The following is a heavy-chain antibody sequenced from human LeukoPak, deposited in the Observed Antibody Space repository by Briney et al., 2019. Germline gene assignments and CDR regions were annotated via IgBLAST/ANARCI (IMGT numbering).Heavy chain of an antibody. D-gene: IGHD3-22*01. CDR3: ATDLGSIVPEKTYYDSSGYPS. V-gene: IGHV1-24*01. Sequence: ASVKVSCKVSGYTLTELSMHWVRRAPGKGLEWMGGFDPEDGETIYAQKFQGRVTMTEDTSTDTAYMELSSLRSEDTAVYYCATDLGSIVPEKTYYDSSGYPSWGQGTLVTVSS. J-gene: IGHJ4*02. CDR1: GYTLTELS. CDR2: FDPEDGET.